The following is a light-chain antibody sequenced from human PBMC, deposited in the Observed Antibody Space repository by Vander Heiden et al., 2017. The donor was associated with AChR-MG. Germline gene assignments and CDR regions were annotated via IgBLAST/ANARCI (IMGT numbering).Light chain of an antibody. CDR1: QSVSSSF. Sequence: SVLTQSPGTLSLSPGERATLSCRASQSVSSSFLAWYQQKPGQAPRLLIYGASTRVTGIPDRFSGSGSGTDFTLTITRLEPEDSAVYYCHHYGSSAGVTLGQGTKLEIK. CDR3: HHYGSSAGVT. CDR2: GAS. V-gene: IGKV3-20*01. J-gene: IGKJ2*01.